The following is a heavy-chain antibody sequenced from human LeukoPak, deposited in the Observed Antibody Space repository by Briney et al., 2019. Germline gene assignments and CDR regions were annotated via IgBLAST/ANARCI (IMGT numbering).Heavy chain of an antibody. CDR3: ARFGADYGSGSYYSGHRKKKRNWFDP. D-gene: IGHD3-10*01. J-gene: IGHJ5*02. CDR2: INHSGST. CDR1: GGSFSGYY. Sequence: SETLSLTCAVYGGSFSGYYWSWIRKPPGKGLEWIGEINHSGSTNYNPSLKSRVTISVDTSKNQFSLKLSSVTAADTAVYYCARFGADYGSGSYYSGHRKKKRNWFDPWGQGTLVTVSS. V-gene: IGHV4-34*01.